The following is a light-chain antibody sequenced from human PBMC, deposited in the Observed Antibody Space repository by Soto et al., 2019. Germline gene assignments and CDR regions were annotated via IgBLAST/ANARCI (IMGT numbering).Light chain of an antibody. Sequence: QSALTQPPSASGSPGQSVTISCIGTASDIGRYNYVSWYQHHPGKAPKLIIYEVTKRPSGVPDRFSGSKSGNTASLTVSGLQADYEADYYCNSYVGSNNYVFGTGTKVTV. V-gene: IGLV2-8*01. CDR2: EVT. CDR1: ASDIGRYNY. CDR3: NSYVGSNNYV. J-gene: IGLJ1*01.